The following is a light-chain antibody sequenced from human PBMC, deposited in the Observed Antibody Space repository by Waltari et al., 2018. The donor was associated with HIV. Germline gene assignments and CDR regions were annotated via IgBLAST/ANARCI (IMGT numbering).Light chain of an antibody. V-gene: IGKV1-39*01. Sequence: DVQVTQSPSSLSASVGDRVTIPCRASQSITTHLNWYQHKPGKAPKGLIFDASRLQTGVPSRFRGSGSGTDFTLTISSLQTEDFATYYCQQSYSNPYAFGQGTRLEIK. CDR1: QSITTH. J-gene: IGKJ2*01. CDR2: DAS. CDR3: QQSYSNPYA.